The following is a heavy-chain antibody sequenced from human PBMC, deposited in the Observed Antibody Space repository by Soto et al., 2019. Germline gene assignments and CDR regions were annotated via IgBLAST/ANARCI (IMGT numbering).Heavy chain of an antibody. J-gene: IGHJ4*02. V-gene: IGHV4-31*03. CDR1: GDSISSDTYY. D-gene: IGHD2-15*01. Sequence: QVQLQESGPGLVRPSQTLSLTCTVSGDSISSDTYYWSWIRQHPGEGLEWIGYISYRGNTYYNPSLKSRVAMSVATSKNHFSLTLGSVTAADTAVYYWAGEYCRGGRCYQPDYWGQGTLVTVSS. CDR2: ISYRGNT. CDR3: AGEYCRGGRCYQPDY.